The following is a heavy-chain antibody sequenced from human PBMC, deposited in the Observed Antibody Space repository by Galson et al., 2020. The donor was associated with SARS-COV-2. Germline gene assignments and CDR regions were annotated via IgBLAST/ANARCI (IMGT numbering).Heavy chain of an antibody. D-gene: IGHD6-19*01. CDR3: AKEAGSGWATDYFQP. J-gene: IGHJ1*01. CDR1: GFTFNSYA. CDR2: IGAGGDT. V-gene: IGHV3-23*01. Sequence: GESLKISCAASGFTFNSYAMGWVRQAPGKGLEWVSLIGAGGDTYYADSVKGRFTISRDNSKNTLFLQMNSLRVEDTAVYYCAKEAGSGWATDYFQPWGQGTLVTVSS.